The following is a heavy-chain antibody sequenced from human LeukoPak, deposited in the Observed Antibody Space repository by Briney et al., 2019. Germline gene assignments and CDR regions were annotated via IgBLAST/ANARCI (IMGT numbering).Heavy chain of an antibody. D-gene: IGHD6-19*01. J-gene: IGHJ4*02. V-gene: IGHV3-48*01. CDR2: INAHRTT. CDR3: ARSVEGSFDY. Sequence: AGSLRLSCATSGFTFNPYSINWVRKAPGKGLEWISYINAHRTTYYADSVEGRFTISRDNAKNSAYLQLNSLRVEDTAMYYCARSVEGSFDYWGQGTLVTVSS. CDR1: GFTFNPYS.